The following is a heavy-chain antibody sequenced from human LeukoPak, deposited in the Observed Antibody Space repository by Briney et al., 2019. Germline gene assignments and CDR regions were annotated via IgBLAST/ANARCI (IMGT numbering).Heavy chain of an antibody. J-gene: IGHJ4*02. Sequence: ASVKVSCKASGYTFTGYYMHWVRQAPGQGLEWMGWINPNSGGTNYAQKFQGRVTMTRDTSINTAYMELSRLRSDDTAVYYCAREYSGSYETEGAFDYWGQGTLVTVSS. CDR2: INPNSGGT. CDR1: GYTFTGYY. V-gene: IGHV1-2*02. D-gene: IGHD1-26*01. CDR3: AREYSGSYETEGAFDY.